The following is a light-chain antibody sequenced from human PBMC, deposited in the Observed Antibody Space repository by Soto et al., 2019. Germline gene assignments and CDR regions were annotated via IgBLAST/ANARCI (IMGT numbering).Light chain of an antibody. J-gene: IGKJ4*01. CDR1: QSVSSN. CDR2: GAS. Sequence: EVLMTQSPATLSVSPGERATLSCRASQSVSSNLAWYQQKPGQAPRLLIYGASNRETGIPDRFSGSGSGTEFTLTISRLEPEDFAVYYCQQYGSSPLTFGGGTKVDIK. CDR3: QQYGSSPLT. V-gene: IGKV3-20*01.